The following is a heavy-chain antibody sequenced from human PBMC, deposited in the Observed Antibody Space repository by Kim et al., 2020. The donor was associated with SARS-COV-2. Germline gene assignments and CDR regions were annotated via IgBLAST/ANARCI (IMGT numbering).Heavy chain of an antibody. CDR2: ISWNSGSI. V-gene: IGHV3-9*01. Sequence: GGSLRLSCAASGFTFDDYAMHWVRQAPGKGLEWVSGISWNSGSIGYADSVKGRFTISRDNAKNSLYLQMNSLRAEDTALYYCAKDLYYDILTGYYSAFDIWGQGTMVTVSS. J-gene: IGHJ3*02. D-gene: IGHD3-9*01. CDR3: AKDLYYDILTGYYSAFDI. CDR1: GFTFDDYA.